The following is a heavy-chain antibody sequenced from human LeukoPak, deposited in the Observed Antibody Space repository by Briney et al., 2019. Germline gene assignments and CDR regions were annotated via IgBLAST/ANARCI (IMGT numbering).Heavy chain of an antibody. CDR3: ARGGSSGWNHFYY. J-gene: IGHJ4*02. CDR1: GYTFTSYD. V-gene: IGHV1-2*02. Sequence: APVKVSCKASGYTFTSYDINWVRPAPAQGLEWMGWINPNSGDTNYAQKFQGRVTMTRDTSISTAYIELRSLRSDDTAVYSCARGGSSGWNHFYYWGQGTLFTVSS. CDR2: INPNSGDT. D-gene: IGHD6-19*01.